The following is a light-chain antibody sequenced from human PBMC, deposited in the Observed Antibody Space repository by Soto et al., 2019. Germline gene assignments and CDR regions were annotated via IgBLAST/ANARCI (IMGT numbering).Light chain of an antibody. CDR1: ESVSSN. V-gene: IGKV3-15*01. Sequence: EVVVTQSPSALSVSPGERATLSCRASESVSSNLAWYQQKPGQAPRLLIYGASTRATGIPARISGSGSGTEFTLTISSLQSEDFAVYYCQQYNKWRTFGQGTKVAIK. CDR2: GAS. CDR3: QQYNKWRT. J-gene: IGKJ1*01.